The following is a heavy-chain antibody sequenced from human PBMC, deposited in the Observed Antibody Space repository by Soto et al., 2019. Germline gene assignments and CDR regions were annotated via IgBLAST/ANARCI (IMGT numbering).Heavy chain of an antibody. V-gene: IGHV3-9*01. D-gene: IGHD3-9*01. CDR1: GFTFDDYA. CDR2: ISWNSGSI. Sequence: EVQLVESGGGLVQPGRSLRLSCAASGFTFDDYAMHWVRHAPGKGLERVSGISWNSGSIGYADSVKGLFTISRDNAKNALELEMNSLRAEDTAVYYCAKVGRYFDWLFFDYWGQGTLVTVSS. CDR3: AKVGRYFDWLFFDY. J-gene: IGHJ4*02.